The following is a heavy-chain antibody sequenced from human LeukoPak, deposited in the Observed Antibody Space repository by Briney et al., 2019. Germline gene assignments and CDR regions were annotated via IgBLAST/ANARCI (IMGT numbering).Heavy chain of an antibody. J-gene: IGHJ4*02. Sequence: PGGSLRLSCEASGFTFNNYAMSWVRQAPGKGLEWVSAISGSGGNTYYADSVKGRFTISRDNSKNTLYLQMNSLRPEDTAVYYCAKEGDDDYLDYWGQGTLVTVSS. CDR1: GFTFNNYA. D-gene: IGHD1-26*01. CDR2: ISGSGGNT. CDR3: AKEGDDDYLDY. V-gene: IGHV3-23*01.